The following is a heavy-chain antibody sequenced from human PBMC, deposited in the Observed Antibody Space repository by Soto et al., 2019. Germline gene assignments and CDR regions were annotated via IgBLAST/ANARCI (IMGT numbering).Heavy chain of an antibody. CDR2: ISYDGSNK. D-gene: IGHD6-19*01. V-gene: IGHV3-30*18. Sequence: QVQLVESGGGVVQPGRSLRLSCAASGFTFSSYGMHWVRQAPGKGLEWVAVISYDGSNKYYADSVKGRFTISRDNSKNTLYLQMNSLRAEDTAVYYCAKDLDDEGIAVAGTLFDYWGQGTLVTVSS. CDR3: AKDLDDEGIAVAGTLFDY. CDR1: GFTFSSYG. J-gene: IGHJ4*02.